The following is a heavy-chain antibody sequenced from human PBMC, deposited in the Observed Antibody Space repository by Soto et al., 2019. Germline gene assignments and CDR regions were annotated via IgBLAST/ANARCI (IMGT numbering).Heavy chain of an antibody. D-gene: IGHD3-22*01. CDR3: ARVTSGYLGYYYYYGMDV. CDR2: IYHSGST. V-gene: IGHV4-38-2*01. J-gene: IGHJ6*02. Sequence: PSETLSLTCAVSGYSISSGYYWGWIRQPPGKGLEWIGSIYHSGSTYYNPSLKSRVTISVDTSKNQFSLKLSSVTAADTAVYYCARVTSGYLGYYYYYGMDVWGQGTTVTVS. CDR1: GYSISSGYY.